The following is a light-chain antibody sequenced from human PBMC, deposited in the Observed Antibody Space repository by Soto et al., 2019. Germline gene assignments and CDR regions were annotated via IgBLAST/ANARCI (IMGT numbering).Light chain of an antibody. Sequence: SVLTQPPSVTRAPGQMGTITCTGSSSNIGAGYDVHWYQQLPGTAPKLLIYGNSNRPSGVPDRFSGSKSGTSASLAITGLQAEDEADYYCQSYDSSLSRVFGTGTKVTVL. CDR2: GNS. J-gene: IGLJ1*01. V-gene: IGLV1-40*01. CDR3: QSYDSSLSRV. CDR1: SSNIGAGYD.